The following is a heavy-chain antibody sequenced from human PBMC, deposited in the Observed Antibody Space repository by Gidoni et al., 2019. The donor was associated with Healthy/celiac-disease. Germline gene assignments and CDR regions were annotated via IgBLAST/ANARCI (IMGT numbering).Heavy chain of an antibody. J-gene: IGHJ5*02. CDR2: ISYDGSNK. CDR1: GFTFSSYA. Sequence: QVQLVESGGGVVQPGRSLRLSCAASGFTFSSYAMHWVRQAPGKGLEWVAVISYDGSNKYYADSVKGRFTISRDNSKNTLYLQMNSLRAEDTAVYYCARDSCSGGSCPTAWGQGTLATVSS. CDR3: ARDSCSGGSCPTA. V-gene: IGHV3-30*04. D-gene: IGHD2-15*01.